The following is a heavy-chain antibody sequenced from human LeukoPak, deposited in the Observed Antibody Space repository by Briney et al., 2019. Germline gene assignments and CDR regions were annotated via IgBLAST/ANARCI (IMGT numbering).Heavy chain of an antibody. V-gene: IGHV3-33*01. Sequence: PGGSLRLSCAASGFTFNNYGMHWVRQAPGKGLEWVAVIWYDGSSKYYADSVKGRFTISRDNPKNTLYLQMNSLGAEDTAVYYCATHCSSTSCYMYWGQGTLVTVSS. J-gene: IGHJ4*02. D-gene: IGHD2-2*02. CDR2: IWYDGSSK. CDR3: ATHCSSTSCYMY. CDR1: GFTFNNYG.